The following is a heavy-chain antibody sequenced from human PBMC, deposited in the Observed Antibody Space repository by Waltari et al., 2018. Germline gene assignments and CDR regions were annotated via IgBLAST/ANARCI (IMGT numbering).Heavy chain of an antibody. CDR3: ARASSGGNSFGIDY. V-gene: IGHV4-59*11. J-gene: IGHJ4*02. D-gene: IGHD2-21*02. Sequence: QVQLQESGPGLVKPSETLSLTCTVSGGSISSHYWSWIRQPPGKGLEWIGYIYYSGSTNYNPSRKSRVTISVDTSKNQFSLKLSSVTAADTAVYYCARASSGGNSFGIDYWGQGTLVTVSS. CDR2: IYYSGST. CDR1: GGSISSHY.